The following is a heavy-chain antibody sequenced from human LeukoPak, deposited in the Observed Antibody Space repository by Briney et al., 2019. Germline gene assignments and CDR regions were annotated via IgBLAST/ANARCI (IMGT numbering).Heavy chain of an antibody. CDR2: ISGSGISR. Sequence: GSLRLSCAALGFTFSSFAMNWVRQAPGKGLEWVSGISGSGISRGYADSVKGRFTISRDNSKNTVLLQMDSLRAEDTAIYYCAKRSGVYSDNSGVFDYWGQGSLVTVSS. V-gene: IGHV3-23*01. D-gene: IGHD4-11*01. CDR3: AKRSGVYSDNSGVFDY. J-gene: IGHJ4*02. CDR1: GFTFSSFA.